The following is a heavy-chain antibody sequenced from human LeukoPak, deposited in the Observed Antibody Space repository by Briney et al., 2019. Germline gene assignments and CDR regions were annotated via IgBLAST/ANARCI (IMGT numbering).Heavy chain of an antibody. V-gene: IGHV3-23*01. D-gene: IGHD2-2*01. CDR3: AKLWSSSRGAFDI. CDR2: VTNNGGST. Sequence: GGSLRLSCAASGFNFSTYAMSWVRQAPGKGLEWVSGVTNNGGSTYYADSVEGRFTISRDNSKNTLYLQMNSLRAEDTAVYYCAKLWSSSRGAFDIWGQGTMVTVSS. CDR1: GFNFSTYA. J-gene: IGHJ3*02.